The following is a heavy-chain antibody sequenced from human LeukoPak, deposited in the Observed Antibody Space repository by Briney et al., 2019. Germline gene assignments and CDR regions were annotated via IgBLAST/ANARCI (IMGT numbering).Heavy chain of an antibody. J-gene: IGHJ2*01. CDR2: ISAYNGNT. CDR1: GYTFTSYG. D-gene: IGHD3-22*01. CDR3: ARAGDYYDSSGYYPTFYWYFDL. Sequence: ASVKVSCKASGYTFTSYGISWVRQAPGQGLEWMGWISAYNGNTNYAQKLQGRVTMTTDTSTSTAYVELRSLRSDDTAVYYCARAGDYYDSSGYYPTFYWYFDLWGRGTLVTVSS. V-gene: IGHV1-18*01.